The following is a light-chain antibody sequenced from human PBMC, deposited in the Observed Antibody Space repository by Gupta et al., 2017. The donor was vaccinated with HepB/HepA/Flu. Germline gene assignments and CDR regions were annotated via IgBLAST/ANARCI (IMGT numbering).Light chain of an antibody. J-gene: IGLJ1*01. Sequence: QSALTQPASVSGSPGPSITISCTGTNTAVGRFNFVSWYHQHPGKAPKLMIYDVNIRPSGVASRFSGSKSGNTASLTTSGLQADDEADYYCYSYTRGGSTYVFGTGTTVTVL. CDR1: NTAVGRFNF. CDR2: DVN. V-gene: IGLV2-14*03. CDR3: YSYTRGGSTYV.